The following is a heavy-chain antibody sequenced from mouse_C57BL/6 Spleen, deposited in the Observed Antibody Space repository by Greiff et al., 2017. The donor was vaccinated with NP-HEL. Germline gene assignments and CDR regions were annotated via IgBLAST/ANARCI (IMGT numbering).Heavy chain of an antibody. CDR1: GYAFSSYW. Sequence: VQLQQSGAELVKPGASVKISCKASGYAFSSYWMNWVKQRPGKGLEWIGQIYPGDGDTNYNGKFKGKATLTADKSSSTAYMQLSSLTSEDSAVYFCANRPGSHWYFDVWGTGTTVTVSS. V-gene: IGHV1-80*01. D-gene: IGHD1-1*02. CDR3: ANRPGSHWYFDV. CDR2: IYPGDGDT. J-gene: IGHJ1*03.